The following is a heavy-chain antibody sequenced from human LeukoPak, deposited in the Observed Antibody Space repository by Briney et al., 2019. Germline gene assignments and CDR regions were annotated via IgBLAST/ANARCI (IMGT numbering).Heavy chain of an antibody. CDR1: GYTLTELS. V-gene: IGHV1-24*01. J-gene: IGHJ4*02. Sequence: ASVKVSCKVSGYTLTELSMHWVRQAPGKGLEWMGGFDPEDGETIYAQKFQGRVTMTEDTSTDTAYMELSSLRPEDTAVYYCATHLPYSYGLFYWGQGTLVTVSS. CDR3: ATHLPYSYGLFY. CDR2: FDPEDGET. D-gene: IGHD5-18*01.